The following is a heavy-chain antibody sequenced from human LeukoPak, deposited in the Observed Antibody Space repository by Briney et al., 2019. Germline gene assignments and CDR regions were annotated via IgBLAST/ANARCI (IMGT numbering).Heavy chain of an antibody. V-gene: IGHV5-51*01. CDR2: IYPGDSDT. D-gene: IGHD6-19*01. J-gene: IGHJ6*02. CDR3: ARHYGPLPEAGTRSYYGMDV. Sequence: GESLKISCKGSGYSFTSYWIGWVRQMPGKGLEWMGIIYPGDSDTRYSPSFQGQVTISADKSISTAYLQWSSLKASDTAMYYCARHYGPLPEAGTRSYYGMDVWGQGTTVTVSS. CDR1: GYSFTSYW.